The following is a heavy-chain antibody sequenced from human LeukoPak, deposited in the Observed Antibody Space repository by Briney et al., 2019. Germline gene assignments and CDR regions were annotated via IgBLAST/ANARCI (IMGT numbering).Heavy chain of an antibody. J-gene: IGHJ5*01. Sequence: GGSLSLSCAASTPTFIDYDMSCLRQAPGKGLEWVSTTSGSGGSTYYADSVKGRYTISRDKSNNMLYLQMNSLRAEDTAVYYCAKDGRIAVAGTLGVVWFDSWGQGAPVTVSS. CDR1: TPTFIDYD. CDR3: AKDGRIAVAGTLGVVWFDS. D-gene: IGHD6-19*01. CDR2: TSGSGGST. V-gene: IGHV3-23*01.